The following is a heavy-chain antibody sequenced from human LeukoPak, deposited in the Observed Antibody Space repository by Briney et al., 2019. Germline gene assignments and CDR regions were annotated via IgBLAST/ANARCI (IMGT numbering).Heavy chain of an antibody. CDR2: ISGSGGST. J-gene: IGHJ4*02. Sequence: GGSFRLSCAVSGFTFSGYAMSWVRQAPGKGLEWVSAISGSGGSTYYADSVKGRFTISRDNSKNTLYLQMNSLRAEDTAVYYCAKGNLRGPPPNIVYWAQEPLVTVSS. CDR1: GFTFSGYA. CDR3: AKGNLRGPPPNIVY. D-gene: IGHD5/OR15-5a*01. V-gene: IGHV3-23*01.